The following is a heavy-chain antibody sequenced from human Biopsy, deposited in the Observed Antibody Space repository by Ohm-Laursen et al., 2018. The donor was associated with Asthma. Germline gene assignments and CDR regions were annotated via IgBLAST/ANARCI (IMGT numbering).Heavy chain of an antibody. J-gene: IGHJ1*01. CDR2: ISSSSTI. V-gene: IGHV3-48*04. D-gene: IGHD3-3*01. CDR3: ARTFHFWSPYHAEHYQL. Sequence: SLRLSCAASGFTFSSYSMNWVRQAPGKGLEWVSYISSSSTIYYADSVKGRFTISRDNAKNLLFLQMNSLRAEDTAVYYCARTFHFWSPYHAEHYQLWGQGTLVTVSS. CDR1: GFTFSSYS.